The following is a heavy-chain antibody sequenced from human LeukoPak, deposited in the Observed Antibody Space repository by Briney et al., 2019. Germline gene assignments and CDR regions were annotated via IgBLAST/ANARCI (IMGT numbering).Heavy chain of an antibody. Sequence: SETLSLTCAVYGGSSSGYYWSWIRQPPGKGLEWIGEINHSGSTNYNPSLKSRVTISVDTSKNQFSLKLSSVTAADTAVYYCARGVGATSDAFDIWGQGTMVTVSS. CDR3: ARGVGATSDAFDI. D-gene: IGHD1-26*01. J-gene: IGHJ3*02. V-gene: IGHV4-34*01. CDR2: INHSGST. CDR1: GGSSSGYY.